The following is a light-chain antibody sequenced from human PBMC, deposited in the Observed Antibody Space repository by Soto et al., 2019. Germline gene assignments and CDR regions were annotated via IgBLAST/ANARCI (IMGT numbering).Light chain of an antibody. CDR1: QRVXKIF. J-gene: IGKJ5*01. Sequence: ELVLTKSPVTVSLSPGERATLSCRVSQRVXKIFSAVYPQKTVQAPRVLXDYAASRATGSPDRLSGSGSGTDFTLTISRLEPEDFAVFFCQQYGTSEIIFGQGTRLEIK. V-gene: IGKV3-20*01. CDR2: YAA. CDR3: QQYGTSEII.